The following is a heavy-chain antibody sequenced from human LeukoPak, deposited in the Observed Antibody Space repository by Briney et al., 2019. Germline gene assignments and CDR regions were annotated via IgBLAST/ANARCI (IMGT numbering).Heavy chain of an antibody. V-gene: IGHV4-34*01. CDR3: ARQKARRLDY. CDR2: INHSGST. Sequence: SETLSLTCTVSGGSISSYYWSWIRQPPGKGLEWIGEINHSGSTNYNPSLKSRVTISVDTSKNQFSLKLSSVTAADTAVYYCARQKARRLDYWGQGTLVTVSS. J-gene: IGHJ4*02. CDR1: GGSISSYY.